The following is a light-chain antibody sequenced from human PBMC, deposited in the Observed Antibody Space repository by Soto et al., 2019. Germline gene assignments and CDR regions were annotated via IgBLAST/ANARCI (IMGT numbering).Light chain of an antibody. V-gene: IGLV2-23*01. CDR2: EGS. J-gene: IGLJ2*01. CDR1: SSDVGSYNL. CDR3: CSYAGVAEVV. Sequence: QSALTQPASVSGSPGQSITISCTGTSSDVGSYNLVSWYQQHPGKAPKLMIYEGSKRPSGVSNRFSGSKSGNTASLTISGLQAEDEADYYCCSYAGVAEVVFGGGTKLTVL.